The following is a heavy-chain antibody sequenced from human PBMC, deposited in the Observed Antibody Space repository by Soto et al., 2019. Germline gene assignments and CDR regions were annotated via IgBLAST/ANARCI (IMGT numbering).Heavy chain of an antibody. J-gene: IGHJ6*02. CDR2: INHSGST. D-gene: IGHD6-13*01. V-gene: IGHV4-34*01. Sequence: SETLSLTCAVYGGSFSGYYWSWIRQPPGKGLEWIGEINHSGSTNYNPSLKSRVTISVDTSKNQFSLKLSSVTAADTAVYYCARVRSSWYIRGRDYYYGMDVWGQGTTVTVS. CDR1: GGSFSGYY. CDR3: ARVRSSWYIRGRDYYYGMDV.